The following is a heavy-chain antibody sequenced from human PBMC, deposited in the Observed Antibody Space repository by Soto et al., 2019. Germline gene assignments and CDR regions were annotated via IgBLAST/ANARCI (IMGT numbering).Heavy chain of an antibody. Sequence: GGSLRLSCAASGFTFSSYWMSWVRQAPGKGLEWVANIKQDGSEKYYVDSVKGRFTISRDNAKNSLYLQMNSLRAEDTAVYYCARDSRRITMVRGVYAIYMDVWGKGTTVTVSS. D-gene: IGHD3-10*01. CDR2: IKQDGSEK. J-gene: IGHJ6*03. CDR1: GFTFSSYW. CDR3: ARDSRRITMVRGVYAIYMDV. V-gene: IGHV3-7*01.